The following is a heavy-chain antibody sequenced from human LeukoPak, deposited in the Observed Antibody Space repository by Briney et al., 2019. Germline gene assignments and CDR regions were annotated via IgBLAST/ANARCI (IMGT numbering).Heavy chain of an antibody. J-gene: IGHJ4*02. CDR2: ISGSGGGT. CDR3: AKRGVVIRVILVGFHKEAYYFDS. Sequence: GGSLRLSCAAPGFIFNNYGLIWVRQAPGKGLEWVAGISGSGGGTKYADSVKGRFTISRDNRKNTLYLQMNSLRAEDTAIYFCAKRGVVIRVILVGFHKEAYYFDSWGQGALVTVSS. CDR1: GFIFNNYG. D-gene: IGHD3-22*01. V-gene: IGHV3-23*01.